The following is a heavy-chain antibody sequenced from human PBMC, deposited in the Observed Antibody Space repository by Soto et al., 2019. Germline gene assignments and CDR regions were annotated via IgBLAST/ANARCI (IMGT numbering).Heavy chain of an antibody. J-gene: IGHJ4*02. D-gene: IGHD6-13*01. CDR3: ASLSISWYYFDY. CDR2: IYTSGST. V-gene: IGHV4-4*07. Sequence: PSETLSLTCTVSGGPINNYYWSWIRQPAGKGLEWLGRIYTSGSTNYNPSLKSRLSMPIDKSKNHFSLRLTSVTAADTAVYYCASLSISWYYFDYWGPGTLVTVSS. CDR1: GGPINNYY.